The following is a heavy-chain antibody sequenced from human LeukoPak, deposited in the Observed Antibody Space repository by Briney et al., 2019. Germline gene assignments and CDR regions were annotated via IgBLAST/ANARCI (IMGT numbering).Heavy chain of an antibody. J-gene: IGHJ3*02. Sequence: PSETLSLTCTVSGGSISSYHWSWIRQPPGKGLQWVGFIYPSGSTNYNPSLKSRVTISLDTSKNQFSLRVSSVTSADTAVYYCARGNSGYDYAFDIWGQGTMVTVSS. CDR1: GGSISSYH. CDR3: ARGNSGYDYAFDI. CDR2: IYPSGST. V-gene: IGHV4-59*01. D-gene: IGHD5-12*01.